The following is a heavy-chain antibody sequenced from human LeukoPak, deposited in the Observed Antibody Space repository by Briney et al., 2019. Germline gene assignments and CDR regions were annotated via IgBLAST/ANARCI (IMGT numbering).Heavy chain of an antibody. CDR3: ARDDYGDEGADY. J-gene: IGHJ4*02. D-gene: IGHD4-17*01. Sequence: GGSLRLSCAASGFTVSNNYMSWDRQAPGKGLEWVSVIYSGGSTYYADSVKGRFTISRDNSKNTLYLHMNSLRAEDTAVYYCARDDYGDEGADYWGQGTLVTVSS. CDR1: GFTVSNNY. V-gene: IGHV3-53*01. CDR2: IYSGGST.